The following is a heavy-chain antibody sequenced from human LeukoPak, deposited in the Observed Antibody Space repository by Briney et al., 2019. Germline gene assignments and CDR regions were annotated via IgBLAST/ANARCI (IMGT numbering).Heavy chain of an antibody. Sequence: PGGSLRLSCAASGFTFSEYYMSWIRQPPGKGLEWIASMSYSGSTYYNPSLKSRVTISVDTSKNQFSLKLNSVTAADTAVYYCARSRIAVGADFDYWGQGTLVTVSS. CDR2: MSYSGST. CDR3: ARSRIAVGADFDY. D-gene: IGHD6-19*01. V-gene: IGHV4-59*04. J-gene: IGHJ4*02. CDR1: GFTFSEYY.